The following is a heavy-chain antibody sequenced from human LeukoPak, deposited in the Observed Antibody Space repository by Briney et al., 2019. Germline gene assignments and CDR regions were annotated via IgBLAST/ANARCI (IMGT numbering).Heavy chain of an antibody. D-gene: IGHD3-22*01. CDR2: IYYSGST. CDR3: ARVGSYYDSSGYYGLVANDAFDI. J-gene: IGHJ3*02. Sequence: PSETLSLTCTVSGGSISSYYWSWIRQPPGKGLEWIGYIYYSGSTNYNPSLKSRVTISVDTSKNQFSLKLSSVTAADTAVYYCARVGSYYDSSGYYGLVANDAFDIWGQGTMVTVSS. V-gene: IGHV4-59*01. CDR1: GGSISSYY.